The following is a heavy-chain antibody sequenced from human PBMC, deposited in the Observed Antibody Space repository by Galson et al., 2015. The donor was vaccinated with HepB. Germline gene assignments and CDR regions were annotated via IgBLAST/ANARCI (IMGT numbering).Heavy chain of an antibody. J-gene: IGHJ4*02. Sequence: SVKVSCKASGYTFTSFGINWVRQAPGQGLEWMGWISAFNGNTNYVQKLQGRVTMTTDTSTSTAYMELRSLRSDDTAVYYCARYGPGYGSETYYDEYYDYWGQGTLVTVSS. CDR1: GYTFTSFG. D-gene: IGHD3-10*01. CDR3: ARYGPGYGSETYYDEYYDY. CDR2: ISAFNGNT. V-gene: IGHV1-18*01.